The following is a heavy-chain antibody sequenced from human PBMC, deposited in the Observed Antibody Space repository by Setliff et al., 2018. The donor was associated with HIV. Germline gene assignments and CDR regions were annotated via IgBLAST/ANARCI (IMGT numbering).Heavy chain of an antibody. CDR3: ARASPFTIFGVVINYFDS. D-gene: IGHD3-3*01. CDR2: ISAYNGNT. J-gene: IGHJ4*02. V-gene: IGHV1-18*01. Sequence: ASVKVSCKASGYTFTSYGISWVRQAPGQGLEWMGWISAYNGNTNYAQKFQDRVTITADKSTSTAYMELSSLRSEDTAVYYCARASPFTIFGVVINYFDSWGQGSLVTVSS. CDR1: GYTFTSYG.